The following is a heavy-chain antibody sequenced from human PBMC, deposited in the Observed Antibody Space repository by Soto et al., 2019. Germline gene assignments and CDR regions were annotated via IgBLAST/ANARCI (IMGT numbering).Heavy chain of an antibody. V-gene: IGHV1-69*13. D-gene: IGHD2-15*01. CDR3: AKSLIVVVVAAPYGMDV. CDR2: IIPIFGTA. J-gene: IGHJ6*02. CDR1: GGTFSSYA. Sequence: EASVKVSCKASGGTFSSYAISWVRQAPGQGLEWMGGIIPIFGTANYAQKFQGRVTITADESTSTAYMELSSLRSEDTAVYYCAKSLIVVVVAAPYGMDVWGQGTTVTVSS.